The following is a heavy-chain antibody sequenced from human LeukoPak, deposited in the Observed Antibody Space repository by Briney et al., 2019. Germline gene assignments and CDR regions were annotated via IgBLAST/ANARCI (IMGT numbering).Heavy chain of an antibody. CDR2: INHSGST. V-gene: IGHV4-34*01. J-gene: IGHJ4*02. D-gene: IGHD3-16*01. Sequence: PPETLSLTCAVYGGSFSGYYWSWIRQPPGKGLEWIGEINHSGSTNYNPSLKSRVTISVDTSKNQFSLKLSSVTAADTAVYYCARTTMITFGGVRPFDYWGQGTLVTVSS. CDR3: ARTTMITFGGVRPFDY. CDR1: GGSFSGYY.